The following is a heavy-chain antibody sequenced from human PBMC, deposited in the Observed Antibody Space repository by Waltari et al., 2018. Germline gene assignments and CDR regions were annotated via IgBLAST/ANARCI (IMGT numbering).Heavy chain of an antibody. V-gene: IGHV4-34*01. CDR1: GGSFSAYY. Sequence: QVQLQQWGAGLLKPSEPLPLTCAVYGGSFSAYYWSWIRQAPGKGLEWIGEVDHSGSTNYNPSFERRVTISVDTSKNQFSLRLSSVTAADTAVYYCARERGSGSYDAFDVWGQGTMVIVSS. CDR2: VDHSGST. CDR3: ARERGSGSYDAFDV. D-gene: IGHD3-10*01. J-gene: IGHJ3*01.